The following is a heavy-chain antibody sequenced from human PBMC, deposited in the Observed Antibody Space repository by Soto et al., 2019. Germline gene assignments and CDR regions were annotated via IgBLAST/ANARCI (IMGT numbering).Heavy chain of an antibody. J-gene: IGHJ6*02. CDR3: ARGTRYCSSTSCAYYYYYGMDV. CDR2: INPNSGGT. CDR1: GYTFTGYY. V-gene: IGHV1-2*04. Sequence: ASVKVSCKASGYTFTGYYIHWVRQAPGQGLECMGWINPNSGGTNYAQKFQGWVTMTRDTSISTAYMELSRLRSDDTAVYYCARGTRYCSSTSCAYYYYYGMDVRGQGTTVTVSS. D-gene: IGHD2-2*01.